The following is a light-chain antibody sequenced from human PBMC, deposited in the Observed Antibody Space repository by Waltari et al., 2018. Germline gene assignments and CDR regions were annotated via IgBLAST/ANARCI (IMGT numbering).Light chain of an antibody. V-gene: IGKV1-33*01. J-gene: IGKJ4*01. Sequence: DIQLTQSPSSLYAYVGDRVTTTCQASQDITNYLNWYQQKPGKAPKLLIFDASNLETGVPSRFSGSGSGTDFTFTISSLQPEDIATYYCQQYDNLPPLTFGGGTKVEIK. CDR1: QDITNY. CDR3: QQYDNLPPLT. CDR2: DAS.